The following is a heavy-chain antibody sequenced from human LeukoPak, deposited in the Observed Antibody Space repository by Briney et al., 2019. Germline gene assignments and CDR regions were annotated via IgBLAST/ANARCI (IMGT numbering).Heavy chain of an antibody. D-gene: IGHD1-26*01. CDR3: AKDLIVGATKVPYFDY. V-gene: IGHV3-23*01. CDR1: GFTVSSNY. Sequence: GGSLRLSCAASGFTVSSNYMSWVRQAPGKGLEWVSGISGSGGSTNYAASVKGRFTISRDSSKNTLYLQMNSLRAEDTALYYCAKDLIVGATKVPYFDYWGQGTLVTVSS. CDR2: ISGSGGST. J-gene: IGHJ4*02.